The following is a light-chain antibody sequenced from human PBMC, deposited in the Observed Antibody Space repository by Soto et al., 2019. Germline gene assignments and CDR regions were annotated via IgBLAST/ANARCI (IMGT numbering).Light chain of an antibody. CDR1: QSLDRDY. V-gene: IGKV1-5*03. CDR2: KAS. J-gene: IGKJ1*01. CDR3: HQYDCYPRT. Sequence: IQMTQSPSTLSASLGDRVTMTCRASQSLDRDYLDWYQQKPGKAPNLLTYKASTLESGVPSRFSGGGSGTAFTVTISTLQPDDFATYYGHQYDCYPRTFGQGTKVDLK.